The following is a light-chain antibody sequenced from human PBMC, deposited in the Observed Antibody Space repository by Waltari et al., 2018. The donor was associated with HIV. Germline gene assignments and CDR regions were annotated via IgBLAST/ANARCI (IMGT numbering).Light chain of an antibody. CDR1: SGHSTYA. Sequence: QLALTQSPSASASLGASVKLTCSLSSGHSTYAIAWHQQQPAKGPRFLMQVNSGGSHTKRDVTPDRCSGSSSGAERDLTIARLQYEDEADYYCQTWGAGIQVFGGGTKLTVL. CDR2: VNSGGSH. J-gene: IGLJ2*01. CDR3: QTWGAGIQV. V-gene: IGLV4-69*01.